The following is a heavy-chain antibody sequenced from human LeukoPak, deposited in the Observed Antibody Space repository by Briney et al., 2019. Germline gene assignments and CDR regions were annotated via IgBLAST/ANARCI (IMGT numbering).Heavy chain of an antibody. Sequence: GESLKISCKGSGYSFATFWIAWVRQVPGKGLEWIGVIYPVDSDTRYSPSFQGQVTISVDKSTRTAYLQWSSLKASDTAMYYCAKTNYYETSGWASGLSPFDMWGRGTMVTVSS. D-gene: IGHD3-22*01. V-gene: IGHV5-51*01. CDR2: IYPVDSDT. CDR3: AKTNYYETSGWASGLSPFDM. J-gene: IGHJ3*02. CDR1: GYSFATFW.